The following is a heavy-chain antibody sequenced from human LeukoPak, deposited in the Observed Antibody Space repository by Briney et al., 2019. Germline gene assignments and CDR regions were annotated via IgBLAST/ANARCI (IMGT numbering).Heavy chain of an antibody. V-gene: IGHV4-38-2*02. D-gene: IGHD3-3*01. Sequence: SETLSLTCTVSGYSISSGYYWGWIRQPPGKGLEWIGSIYYSGSTYYNPSLKSRVTISVDTSKNQFSLKLSSVTAADTAVYYCARQPYEYYDFWSGYYRRYFDYWGQGTLVTVSS. CDR2: IYYSGST. J-gene: IGHJ4*02. CDR1: GYSISSGYY. CDR3: ARQPYEYYDFWSGYYRRYFDY.